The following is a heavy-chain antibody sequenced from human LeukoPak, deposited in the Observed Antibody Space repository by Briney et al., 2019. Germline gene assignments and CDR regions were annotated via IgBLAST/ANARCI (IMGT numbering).Heavy chain of an antibody. J-gene: IGHJ4*02. Sequence: PGGSLRLSCAASGFTFNSYAMSWVRQAPGKGLEWVSAISGSGGSTYYADSVKGRFTISRDNSKNTLYLQMNSLRAEDTAVYYCAKRESLFVVPAASYNYWGQGTLVTVSS. CDR3: AKRESLFVVPAASYNY. D-gene: IGHD2-2*01. CDR2: ISGSGGST. CDR1: GFTFNSYA. V-gene: IGHV3-23*01.